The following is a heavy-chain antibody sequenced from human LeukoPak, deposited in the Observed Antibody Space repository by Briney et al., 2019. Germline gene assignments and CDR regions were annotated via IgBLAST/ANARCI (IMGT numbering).Heavy chain of an antibody. Sequence: PGGSLRLSCAASGFTFSTYAMSWVRQAPGKGLEWVSAISGSGGNTDYADSVKGRFTISRDNSKNTLYLQMNSLRAEDTAVYYCARDTRRYYYDSSGYYHPEYYYYGMDVWGQGTTVTVSS. J-gene: IGHJ6*02. D-gene: IGHD3-22*01. CDR2: ISGSGGNT. CDR3: ARDTRRYYYDSSGYYHPEYYYYGMDV. CDR1: GFTFSTYA. V-gene: IGHV3-23*01.